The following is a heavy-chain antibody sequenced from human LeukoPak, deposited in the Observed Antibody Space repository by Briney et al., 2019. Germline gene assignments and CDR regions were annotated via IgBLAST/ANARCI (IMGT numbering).Heavy chain of an antibody. Sequence: GRSLRLSCAASGFTFSSYGMHWVRQAPGKGLEWVAVISYDGSNKYYADSVKGRFTISRDNARKTLHLQMNSLRPADTGLYYCTKGDSGAYNFPEYWGQGTVVTVSS. CDR2: ISYDGSNK. CDR1: GFTFSSYG. CDR3: TKGDSGAYNFPEY. V-gene: IGHV3-30*18. J-gene: IGHJ4*02. D-gene: IGHD3-22*01.